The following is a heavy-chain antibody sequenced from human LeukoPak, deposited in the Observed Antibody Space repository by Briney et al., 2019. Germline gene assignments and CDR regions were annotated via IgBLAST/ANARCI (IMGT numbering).Heavy chain of an antibody. CDR3: ARDSYDSSGYGDY. CDR2: IWYDGSNK. Sequence: GGSLRLSCAASGFTFSSYGMHWVRQAPGKGLEWVAVIWYDGSNKYYADSVKGRFTISRDNSKNTLCLQMNSLRAEDTAVYYCARDSYDSSGYGDYWGQGTLVTVSS. CDR1: GFTFSSYG. J-gene: IGHJ4*02. V-gene: IGHV3-33*01. D-gene: IGHD3-22*01.